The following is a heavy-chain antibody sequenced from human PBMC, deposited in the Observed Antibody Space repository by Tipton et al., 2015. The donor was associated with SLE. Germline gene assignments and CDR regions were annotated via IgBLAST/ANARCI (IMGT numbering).Heavy chain of an antibody. CDR1: GGSFSGYY. D-gene: IGHD4-17*01. CDR2: INHSGST. V-gene: IGHV4-34*01. CDR3: ARQWPGDVSAFDF. Sequence: TLSLTCAVYGGSFSGYYWSWIRQPPGKGLEWIGEINHSGSTNYNPSLKSRVTISVDTSKNQFSLKLNSVTAADTAVYYCARQWPGDVSAFDFWGQGTVVSVSS. J-gene: IGHJ3*01.